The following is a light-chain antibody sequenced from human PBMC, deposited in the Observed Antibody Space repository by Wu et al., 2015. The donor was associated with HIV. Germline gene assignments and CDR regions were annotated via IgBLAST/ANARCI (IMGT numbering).Light chain of an antibody. CDR3: QKCNNAPLT. V-gene: IGKV1-27*01. CDR2: AAS. CDR1: QDITNS. Sequence: DIQMTQSPYSLSASVGDTVTITCRAGQDITNSLAWYQQKPGKVPKLLISAASTLQSGVPSRFSGSGYGTEFTLTINSLQPEDVANYYCQKCNNAPLTFGGGTKVEI. J-gene: IGKJ4*01.